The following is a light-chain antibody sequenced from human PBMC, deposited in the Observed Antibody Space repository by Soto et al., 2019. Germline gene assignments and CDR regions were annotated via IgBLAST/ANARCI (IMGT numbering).Light chain of an antibody. CDR2: DAS. Sequence: EIVLTQSPATLSLSPGERVTLSCRASQSISSYLAWYQQKHGQATSLLIYDASYRATGIPARFSGSGSGTDFTLTISSLETEDFAVYESQLRDSWTRAFGGGTKVEIK. J-gene: IGKJ4*01. CDR1: QSISSY. V-gene: IGKV3-11*01. CDR3: QLRDSWTRA.